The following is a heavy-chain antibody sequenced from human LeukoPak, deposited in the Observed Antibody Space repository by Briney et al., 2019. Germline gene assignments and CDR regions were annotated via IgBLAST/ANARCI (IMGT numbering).Heavy chain of an antibody. D-gene: IGHD2-8*01. Sequence: PGGSLRLSCAASGFTFSSYSMNWVRQAPGKGLEWVSYISSSSSTIYYADSVKGRFTISRDNAKNSLYLQMNSLRAEDTAVYYCARDRVRGSNYYYYYMDVWGKGTTVTVSS. J-gene: IGHJ6*03. CDR1: GFTFSSYS. CDR2: ISSSSSTI. CDR3: ARDRVRGSNYYYYYMDV. V-gene: IGHV3-48*01.